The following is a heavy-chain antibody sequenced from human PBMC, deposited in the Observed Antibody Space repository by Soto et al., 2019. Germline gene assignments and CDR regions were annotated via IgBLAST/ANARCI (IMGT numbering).Heavy chain of an antibody. CDR2: ISSDGSNK. D-gene: IGHD6-6*01. V-gene: IGHV3-30*18. J-gene: IGHJ6*01. CDR1: GFTFSSYG. CDR3: AKDIAARGYYYYGMDL. Sequence: GGSLRLSCAASGFTFSSYGMHWVRQAPGKGLEWVAVISSDGSNKYYADSVKGRFTISRDNSKNALYLQMNSLRAEDTAVYYCAKDIAARGYYYYGMDLWAQGTTVTVSS.